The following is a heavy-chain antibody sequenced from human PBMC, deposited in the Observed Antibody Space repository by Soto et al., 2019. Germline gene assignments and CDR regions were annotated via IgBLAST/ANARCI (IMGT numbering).Heavy chain of an antibody. CDR3: ARDWNGYRYAYGY. CDR2: KNQDGSAR. CDR1: GFTFSSFW. V-gene: IGHV3-7*03. D-gene: IGHD5-18*01. Sequence: EVQLVESGGGLVQPGGSLRLSCAASGFTFSSFWLSWVRQAPGKGPEWVANKNQDGSARNYLDSVKGRFTISRDNAKNSLYLQMNSLRAEDTAVYYCARDWNGYRYAYGYWGRGTLVTVSS. J-gene: IGHJ4*02.